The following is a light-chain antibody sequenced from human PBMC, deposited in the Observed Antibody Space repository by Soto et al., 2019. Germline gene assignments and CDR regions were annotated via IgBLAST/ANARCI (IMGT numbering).Light chain of an antibody. Sequence: DMEMTQSPSSLSASVGDRVTITCRARQSIGNFLHWYQQQPGKAPRLLIYATSSLQSGVPSRFSGSGSGTDFTLTISSLQPEDCATYYFQQSDSTPYTFGQGTKLEI. J-gene: IGKJ2*01. CDR3: QQSDSTPYT. CDR1: QSIGNF. CDR2: ATS. V-gene: IGKV1-39*01.